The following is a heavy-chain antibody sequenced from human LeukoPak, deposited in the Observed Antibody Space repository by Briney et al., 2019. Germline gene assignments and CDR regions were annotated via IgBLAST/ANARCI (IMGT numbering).Heavy chain of an antibody. V-gene: IGHV4-34*01. CDR2: INHSGST. J-gene: IGHJ4*02. CDR3: AGGKYYYDSSGFDY. CDR1: GGSFSGYY. D-gene: IGHD3-22*01. Sequence: PSETLSLTCAVYGGSFSGYYWSWIRQPPGKGREWIGEINHSGSTNYHQSLKSRVTIIVDTSKNQYSLQMSTAPAADNAVFSCAGGKYYYDSSGFDYWGQGNLVTVSS.